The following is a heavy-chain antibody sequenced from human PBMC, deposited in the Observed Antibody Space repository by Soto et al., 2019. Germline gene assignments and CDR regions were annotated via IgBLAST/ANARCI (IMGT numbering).Heavy chain of an antibody. V-gene: IGHV4-4*02. D-gene: IGHD3-10*01. J-gene: IGHJ6*02. CDR3: ARSASGGYYYYYYGVDV. Sequence: SETLSLTCAVSGGSISSSNWWSWVRQPPGKGLEWIGEIYHSGSTNYNPSLKSRVTISVDKSKNQFSLKLSSVTAADTAVYYCARSASGGYYYYYYGVDVWGQGTTVTVSS. CDR1: GGSISSSNW. CDR2: IYHSGST.